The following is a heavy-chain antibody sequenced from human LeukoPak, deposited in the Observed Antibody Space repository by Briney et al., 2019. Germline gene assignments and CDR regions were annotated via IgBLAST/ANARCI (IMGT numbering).Heavy chain of an antibody. D-gene: IGHD3-22*01. CDR3: ARMYYYDSSGYYGFDY. CDR2: IYTSGST. V-gene: IGHV4-4*07. CDR1: GYSISSGYY. J-gene: IGHJ4*02. Sequence: SETLSLTCTVSGYSISSGYYWGWIRQPAGKGLEWIGRIYTSGSTNYNPSLKSRVTMSVDTSKNQFSLKLSSVTAADTAVYYCARMYYYDSSGYYGFDYWGQGTLVTVSS.